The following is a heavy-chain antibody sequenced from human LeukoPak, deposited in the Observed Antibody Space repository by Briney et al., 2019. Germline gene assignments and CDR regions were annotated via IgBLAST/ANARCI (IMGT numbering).Heavy chain of an antibody. CDR1: GYTFTSYD. CDR2: INPSGGST. J-gene: IGHJ4*02. V-gene: IGHV1-46*01. Sequence: GASVKVSCKASGYTFTSYDINWVRQATGQGLEWMGIINPSGGSTSYAQKFQGRVTMTRDTSTSTVYMELSSLRSEDTAVYYCARDALLWFGESQGDYYFDYWGQGTLVTVSS. D-gene: IGHD3-10*01. CDR3: ARDALLWFGESQGDYYFDY.